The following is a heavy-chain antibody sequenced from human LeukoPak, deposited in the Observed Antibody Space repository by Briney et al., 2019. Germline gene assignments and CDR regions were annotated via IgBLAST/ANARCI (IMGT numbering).Heavy chain of an antibody. CDR2: INHSGST. Sequence: SETLSLTCAVYGGSFSGDYWSWIRQPPGKGLEWIGEINHSGSTNYNPSLKSRVTISVDTSKNHFSLNLTSVTAADTAVYYCARDPTSYIYGQEDYWGQGTLVTVSS. CDR1: GGSFSGDY. CDR3: ARDPTSYIYGQEDY. D-gene: IGHD5-18*01. J-gene: IGHJ4*02. V-gene: IGHV4-34*01.